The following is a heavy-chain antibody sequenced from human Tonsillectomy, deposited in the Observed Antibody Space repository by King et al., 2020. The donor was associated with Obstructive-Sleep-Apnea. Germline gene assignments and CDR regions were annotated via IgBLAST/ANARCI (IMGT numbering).Heavy chain of an antibody. CDR1: GGSFSGYY. Sequence: QVQLQQWGAGLLKPSETLSLTCAVYGGSFSGYYWSWIRQPPGKGLEWIGEINHSGSTNYNPSLKIRFTISVDTSKNQFSLKLSSVTAADTAVYYCARGPAFLTGLSSCAFDIWGQGTMVTVSS. D-gene: IGHD3-9*01. V-gene: IGHV4-34*01. J-gene: IGHJ3*02. CDR3: ARGPAFLTGLSSCAFDI. CDR2: INHSGST.